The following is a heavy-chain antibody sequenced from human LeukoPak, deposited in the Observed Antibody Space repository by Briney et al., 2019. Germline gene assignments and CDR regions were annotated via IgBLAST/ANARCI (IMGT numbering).Heavy chain of an antibody. D-gene: IGHD2-21*01. J-gene: IGHJ5*02. V-gene: IGHV4-34*10. CDR1: GGSFSGYY. Sequence: SETLSLTCAVYGGSFSGYYWSWIRQPPGKGLEWIGYIYYSGSTYYNPSLTSRVTMSVDTSKNQFFLELSSVTAADTAVYFCARYYCIGNYCYSTNWFDTWGQGTLVTVSS. CDR3: ARYYCIGNYCYSTNWFDT. CDR2: IYYSGST.